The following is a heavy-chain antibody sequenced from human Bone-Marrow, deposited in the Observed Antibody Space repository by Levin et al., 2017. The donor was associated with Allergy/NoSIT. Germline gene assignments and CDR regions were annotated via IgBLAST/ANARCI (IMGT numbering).Heavy chain of an antibody. V-gene: IGHV1-8*01. Sequence: GASVKVSCKASGYTFTSYDINWVRQATGQGLEWMGWMNPNSGNTGYAQKFQGRVTMTRNTSISTAYMELSSLRSEDTAVYYCARGKGGDYVWGSYRYLNFWTWGQGTLVTVSS. CDR1: GYTFTSYD. CDR2: MNPNSGNT. J-gene: IGHJ5*02. CDR3: ARGKGGDYVWGSYRYLNFWT. D-gene: IGHD3-16*02.